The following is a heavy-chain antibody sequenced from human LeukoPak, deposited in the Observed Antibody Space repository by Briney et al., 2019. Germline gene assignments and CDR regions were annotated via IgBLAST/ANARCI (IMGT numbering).Heavy chain of an antibody. CDR3: ARDLVTVTKGFDI. CDR2: ISHIGRT. D-gene: IGHD4-17*01. V-gene: IGHV4-59*11. Sequence: SETLSLTCAVSGDSFSSHYWTWIRQSPRTGLEWIGYISHIGRTNYNPSLKSRVTISIDTSKNQFSLKLRSVTAADTAVYYCARDLVTVTKGFDIWGQGTMVSVSS. CDR1: GDSFSSHY. J-gene: IGHJ3*02.